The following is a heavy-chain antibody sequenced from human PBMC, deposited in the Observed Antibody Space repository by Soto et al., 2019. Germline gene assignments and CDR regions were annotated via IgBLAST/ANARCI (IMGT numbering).Heavy chain of an antibody. CDR3: AKWGNDWGYYYYGMNV. CDR1: GFTFSSYA. V-gene: IGHV3-23*01. J-gene: IGHJ6*02. D-gene: IGHD7-27*01. Sequence: EVQLLESGGGLVQPGGSQGLSCAASGFTFSSYAMSWVRQDPGKGLEWVSAISDSGDTSYYADSVKGRFTISRDNSKNTLYLHMSSLRAEDTAVYYCAKWGNDWGYYYYGMNVWGQGTTVTVSS. CDR2: ISDSGDTS.